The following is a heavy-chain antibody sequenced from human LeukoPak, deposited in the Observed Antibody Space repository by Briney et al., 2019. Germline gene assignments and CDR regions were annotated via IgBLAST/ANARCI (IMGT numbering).Heavy chain of an antibody. V-gene: IGHV3-23*01. D-gene: IGHD3-3*01. CDR3: AKENYYDFWSGYSDRGYYFDY. CDR2: ISGSGGST. CDR1: GFTFISYA. Sequence: GGSLRLSCAASGFTFISYAMSWVRQAPGKGLEWVSAISGSGGSTYYADSVKGRFTISRDSSKNTLYLQMNSLRAEDTAVYYCAKENYYDFWSGYSDRGYYFDYWGQGTLVTVSS. J-gene: IGHJ4*02.